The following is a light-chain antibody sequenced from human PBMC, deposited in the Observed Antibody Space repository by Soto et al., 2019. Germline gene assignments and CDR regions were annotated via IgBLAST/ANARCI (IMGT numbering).Light chain of an antibody. J-gene: IGKJ4*01. CDR1: QTIGQK. V-gene: IGKV3-11*01. Sequence: EIVLAQSPATLSVTPGERITLSCRATQTIGQKLAWYLQRPGQAPSLLIYDASNRATGIPARFSGSGSGTDFILTISSLEPEDSGVYYCQQRNDWVTFGGGTKVDIK. CDR2: DAS. CDR3: QQRNDWVT.